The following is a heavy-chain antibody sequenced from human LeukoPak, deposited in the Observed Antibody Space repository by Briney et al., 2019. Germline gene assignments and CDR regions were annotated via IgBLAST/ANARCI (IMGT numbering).Heavy chain of an antibody. CDR3: ARARGSSSSPWPYYMDV. Sequence: AETLPLTCTVSGGSISRYYWSWIRQPPGKGLEWVGYIYYSGSTNYNPSLKSRVTISVDTSKNQFSLKLSSVTAADTAVYYCARARGSSSSPWPYYMDVWGKGTTVTVSS. V-gene: IGHV4-59*01. J-gene: IGHJ6*03. CDR1: GGSISRYY. D-gene: IGHD6-6*01. CDR2: IYYSGST.